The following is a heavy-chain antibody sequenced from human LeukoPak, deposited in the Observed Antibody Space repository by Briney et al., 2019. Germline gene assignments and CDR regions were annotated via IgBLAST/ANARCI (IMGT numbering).Heavy chain of an antibody. CDR2: IDPSDSYT. Sequence: GESLKISCKGSGYIFTSYWINWVRQTPGKGLEWMGRIDPSDSYTKYSPSFQVHVTISADKSISTAYLQWSSLKASDIAMYYCARRLYSGDEAYDYWGQGTLVTVSS. CDR1: GYIFTSYW. V-gene: IGHV5-10-1*01. D-gene: IGHD5-12*01. CDR3: ARRLYSGDEAYDY. J-gene: IGHJ4*02.